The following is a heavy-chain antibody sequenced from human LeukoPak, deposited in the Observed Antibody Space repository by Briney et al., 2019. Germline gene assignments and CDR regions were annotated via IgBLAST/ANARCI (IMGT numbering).Heavy chain of an antibody. CDR3: ARDGYSYGYGWFDP. J-gene: IGHJ5*02. D-gene: IGHD5-18*01. CDR1: GGSISSYY. Sequence: PPETLSLTCTVSGGSISSYYWSWIRQPAGKGLEWIGRIYTSGSTNYNPSLKSRVTMSVGTSKNQFSLKLSSVTAADTAVYYCARDGYSYGYGWFDPWGQGTLVTVSS. CDR2: IYTSGST. V-gene: IGHV4-4*07.